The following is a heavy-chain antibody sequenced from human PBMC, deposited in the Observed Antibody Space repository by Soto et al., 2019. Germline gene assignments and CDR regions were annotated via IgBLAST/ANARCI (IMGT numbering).Heavy chain of an antibody. CDR3: AGPPELTRIYYYYGMDV. Sequence: QVQLVQSGAEVKKPGSSVKVSCKASGGTFSSYGISWVRQAPGQGLKWMGGIIPIFGTANYAQKFQGRVTITADESTSTAYMELSSLRSEDTAVYYCAGPPELTRIYYYYGMDVWGQGTTVTVSS. J-gene: IGHJ6*02. V-gene: IGHV1-69*12. D-gene: IGHD1-7*01. CDR2: IIPIFGTA. CDR1: GGTFSSYG.